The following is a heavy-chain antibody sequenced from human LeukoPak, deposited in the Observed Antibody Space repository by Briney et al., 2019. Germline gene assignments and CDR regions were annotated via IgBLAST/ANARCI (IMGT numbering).Heavy chain of an antibody. Sequence: SQTLSLTCAISGDSVSSNSAAWSWIRQSPSRGLEWLGRTYYRSKWYNDYAVSVKSRITINPDTSKNQFSLQLKSVTPEDTAVYYCVRGTRDGYADDYWGQGTLVTVSS. J-gene: IGHJ4*02. V-gene: IGHV6-1*01. CDR3: VRGTRDGYADDY. D-gene: IGHD5-24*01. CDR1: GDSVSSNSAA. CDR2: TYYRSKWYN.